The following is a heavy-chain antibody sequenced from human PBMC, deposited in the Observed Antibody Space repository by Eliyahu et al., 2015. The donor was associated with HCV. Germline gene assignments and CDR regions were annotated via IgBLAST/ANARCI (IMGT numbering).Heavy chain of an antibody. D-gene: IGHD3-10*01. CDR1: GASINSHS. V-gene: IGHV4-59*11. J-gene: IGHJ6*02. CDR2: IYHTGTT. Sequence: QVQLQESGPGLLKPSETLSLTCTVSGASINSHSWTWIRPSPGKGLEWIAYIYHTGTTNFKPSLRSRATISIDASRTQFSLKLTSVTAADTAVYYCARSRGRGTTPAGGMDVWGQGTTVTVTS. CDR3: ARSRGRGTTPAGGMDV.